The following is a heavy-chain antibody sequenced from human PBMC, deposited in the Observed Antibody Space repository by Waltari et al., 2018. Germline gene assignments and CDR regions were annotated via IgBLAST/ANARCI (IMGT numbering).Heavy chain of an antibody. V-gene: IGHV4-34*02. D-gene: IGHD6-19*01. J-gene: IGHJ5*02. CDR1: GRSLRGYY. CDR2: THDSGIT. Sequence: QVQLQQWGAGLLKPSETLSLTCGVYGRSLRGYYWSWIRQPPGRGLEWIGETHDSGITNYNPSLKNRLTISMDMSKNQFSLRLSSVTAADTAAYYCTRGAAKAVAGTFWFDPWGQGTLVTVSS. CDR3: TRGAAKAVAGTFWFDP.